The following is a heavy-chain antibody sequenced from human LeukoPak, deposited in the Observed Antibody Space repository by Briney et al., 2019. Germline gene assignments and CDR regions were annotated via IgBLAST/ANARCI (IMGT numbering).Heavy chain of an antibody. D-gene: IGHD6-25*01. CDR2: IYSGGST. V-gene: IGHV3-66*01. Sequence: GGSLRLSCAASGFTVSSNYMSWVRQAPGKGLEWVSVIYSGGSTYYADSMKGRFTISRDNSKNTLYLQMNSLRAEDTAVYYCARDRGRYYMDVWGKGTTVTISS. J-gene: IGHJ6*03. CDR1: GFTVSSNY. CDR3: ARDRGRYYMDV.